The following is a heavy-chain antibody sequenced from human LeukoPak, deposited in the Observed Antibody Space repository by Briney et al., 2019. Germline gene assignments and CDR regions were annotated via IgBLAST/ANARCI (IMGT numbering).Heavy chain of an antibody. V-gene: IGHV4-4*07. J-gene: IGHJ6*03. D-gene: IGHD3-10*01. CDR1: GGSISDYY. CDR2: IDTSWNT. Sequence: SETLSLTCTVSGGSISDYYWNWIRQPAGKGLEWIGRIDTSWNTNYNPSLKSRVTMSLDTSKNQFSLEVMSVTAADTAVYYCARAASGDAVYYYGSGRRYYYYYMDVWGKGTTVTISS. CDR3: ARAASGDAVYYYGSGRRYYYYYMDV.